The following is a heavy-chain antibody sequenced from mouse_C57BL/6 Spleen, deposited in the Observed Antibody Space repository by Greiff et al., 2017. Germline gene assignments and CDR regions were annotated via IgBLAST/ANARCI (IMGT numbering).Heavy chain of an antibody. D-gene: IGHD2-4*01. V-gene: IGHV1-82*01. Sequence: QVQLQQSGPELVKPGASVKISCKASGYAFSSSWMNWVKQRPGKGLEWIGRIYPGDGDTNYNGKFKGKATLTADKSSSTAYMQLSSLTSEDSAVYFCARIYYDYGGTLYALDYWGQGTSVTVSS. J-gene: IGHJ4*01. CDR2: IYPGDGDT. CDR3: ARIYYDYGGTLYALDY. CDR1: GYAFSSSW.